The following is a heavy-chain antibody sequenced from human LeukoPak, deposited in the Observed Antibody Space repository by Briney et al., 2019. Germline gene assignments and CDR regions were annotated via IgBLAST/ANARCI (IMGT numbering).Heavy chain of an antibody. CDR1: GFTFSSYG. D-gene: IGHD3-3*01. J-gene: IGHJ4*02. V-gene: IGHV3-48*04. CDR3: AREPFWSGYYSNLHFDY. CDR2: ISDTSSTI. Sequence: PGGSLRLSCAASGFTFSSYGMNWVRQAPGKGLEWVSYISDTSSTIYYADSVKGRFTISRDNAKNSLYLQMNSLRAEDTAVYYCAREPFWSGYYSNLHFDYWGQGTLVTVSS.